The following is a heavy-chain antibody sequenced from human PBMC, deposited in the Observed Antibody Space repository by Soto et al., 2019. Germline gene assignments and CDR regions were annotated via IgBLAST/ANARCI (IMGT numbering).Heavy chain of an antibody. D-gene: IGHD5-12*01. CDR3: ARGPSGDDFVGYYYYYGMDV. CDR2: IYYSEST. Sequence: QVQLQESGPGLVKPSETLSLTCTVSGGSVSSGSYYWSWIRQPPGKGLEWIGYIYYSESTNYNPSLKSRVTISVDTSKNQFFLRLSSVTAAHTAVYYCARGPSGDDFVGYYYYYGMDVWCQGTTVTVSS. J-gene: IGHJ6*02. V-gene: IGHV4-61*01. CDR1: GGSVSSGSYY.